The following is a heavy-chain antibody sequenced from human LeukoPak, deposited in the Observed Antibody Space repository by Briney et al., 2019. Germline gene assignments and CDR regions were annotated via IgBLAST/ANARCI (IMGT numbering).Heavy chain of an antibody. CDR1: GYTLTELS. Sequence: ASVKVSCKVSGYTLTELSMHWVRQAPGKGLEWMGGFDPEDGETIYAQKFQGRVTMTEDTSTDTAYMELSSLRSEDTAVYYCATVRCSSTSCYYLDYWGQETLVTVSA. D-gene: IGHD2-2*01. CDR2: FDPEDGET. V-gene: IGHV1-24*01. J-gene: IGHJ4*02. CDR3: ATVRCSSTSCYYLDY.